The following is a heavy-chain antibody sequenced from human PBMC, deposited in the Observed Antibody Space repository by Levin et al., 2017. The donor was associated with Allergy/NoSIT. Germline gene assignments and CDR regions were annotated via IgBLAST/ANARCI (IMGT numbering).Heavy chain of an antibody. J-gene: IGHJ5*02. V-gene: IGHV4-59*01. CDR2: IYYSGST. Sequence: SETLSLTCTVSGGSISSYYWSWIRQPPGKGLEWIGYIYYSGSTNYNPSLKSRVTISVDTSKNQFSLKLSSVTAADTAVYYCAREVTNDFWSGYYPSRFDPWGQGTLVTVSS. CDR3: AREVTNDFWSGYYPSRFDP. CDR1: GGSISSYY. D-gene: IGHD3-3*01.